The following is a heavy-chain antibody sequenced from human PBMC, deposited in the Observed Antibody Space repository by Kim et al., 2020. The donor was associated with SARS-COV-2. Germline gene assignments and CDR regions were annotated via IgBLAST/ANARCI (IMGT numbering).Heavy chain of an antibody. D-gene: IGHD5-12*01. CDR2: ISWDGGTT. Sequence: GGSLRLSCAASGFTFDDYTMHWVRQAPGKGLEWVSLISWDGGTTYYADSVKGRFTISRDNSKNSLYLQMNSLRTEDTALYYCAKDSGAPRGYDFDYWGQGTLVAVSS. V-gene: IGHV3-43*01. CDR1: GFTFDDYT. CDR3: AKDSGAPRGYDFDY. J-gene: IGHJ4*02.